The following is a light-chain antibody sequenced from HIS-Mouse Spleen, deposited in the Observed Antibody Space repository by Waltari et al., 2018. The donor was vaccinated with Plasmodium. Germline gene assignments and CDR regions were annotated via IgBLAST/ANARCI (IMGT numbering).Light chain of an antibody. Sequence: AIWMTQSPSLLSASTGDRVTISCRMSPGISSYLAWYQQKPGQAPELLIYAASTLRSGVPSRFSGSGSGTDFTLTISCLQSEDFATYYCQQYYSFPRTFGQGTKVEIK. CDR3: QQYYSFPRT. CDR1: PGISSY. CDR2: AAS. V-gene: IGKV1D-8*02. J-gene: IGKJ1*01.